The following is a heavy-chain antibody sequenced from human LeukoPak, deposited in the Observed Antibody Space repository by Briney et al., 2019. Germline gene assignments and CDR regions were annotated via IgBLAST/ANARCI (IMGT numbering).Heavy chain of an antibody. CDR2: IYDSGRT. CDR1: GGSMNIYY. CDR3: ARDRGGYTYSHDY. J-gene: IGHJ4*02. Sequence: SETLSLTCTVSGGSMNIYYWSWIRQPPGKGLEWIGYIYDSGRTNYNPSLKSRVTISVDTSKNQFSLKLSSVTAADTAVYYCARDRGGYTYSHDYWGQGTLVTVSS. D-gene: IGHD5-18*01. V-gene: IGHV4-4*08.